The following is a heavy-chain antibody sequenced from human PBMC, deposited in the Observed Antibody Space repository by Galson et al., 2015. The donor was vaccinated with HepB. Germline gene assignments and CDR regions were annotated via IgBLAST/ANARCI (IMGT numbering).Heavy chain of an antibody. J-gene: IGHJ4*02. CDR3: VREGGYDYFGGTGSGAYFES. Sequence: SLRLSCAASGFDFVRTTMNWVRQTPGKGLEWVSSITRTSNSINYADSVKGRFTVSRDNSKDFLYLQMSSLRVEDTAVYYCVREGGYDYFGGTGSGAYFESGGQGARV. CDR2: ITRTSNSI. V-gene: IGHV3-21*06. D-gene: IGHD3-16*01. CDR1: GFDFVRTT.